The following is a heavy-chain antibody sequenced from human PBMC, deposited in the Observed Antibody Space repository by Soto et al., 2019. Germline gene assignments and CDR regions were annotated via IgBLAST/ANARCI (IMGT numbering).Heavy chain of an antibody. CDR1: GGTFSSYA. CDR3: ARDEPPYYGSGSFSPGSRKHASYYYYGMDV. CDR2: IIPIFGTA. J-gene: IGHJ6*02. Sequence: GASVKVSCKASGGTFSSYAISWVRQAPGQGLEWMGGIIPIFGTANYAQKFQGRVTITADESTSTAYMELSSLRSEDTAVYYCARDEPPYYGSGSFSPGSRKHASYYYYGMDVWGQGTTVTVSS. D-gene: IGHD3-10*01. V-gene: IGHV1-69*13.